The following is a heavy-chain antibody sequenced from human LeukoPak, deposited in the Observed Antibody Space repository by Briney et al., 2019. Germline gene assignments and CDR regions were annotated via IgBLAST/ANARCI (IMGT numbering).Heavy chain of an antibody. J-gene: IGHJ4*02. CDR2: INPNDGDT. D-gene: IGHD5-18*01. CDR3: ARDSYGYLL. V-gene: IGHV1-2*02. Sequence: EASVKVSCTASGYTFTDYYMHWVRQAPGQGFEWMGWINPNDGDTNYAQTFQGRVTMTRDTSISTAYMELSRLRSDDTAVYYCARDSYGYLLWGQGTLVTVSS. CDR1: GYTFTDYY.